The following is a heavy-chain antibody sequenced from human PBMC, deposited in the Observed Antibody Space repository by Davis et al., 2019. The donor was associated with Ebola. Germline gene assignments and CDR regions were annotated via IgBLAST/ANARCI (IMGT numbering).Heavy chain of an antibody. CDR3: ARVRYSSRYHDY. CDR2: IYSGGST. CDR1: GFTVSSNY. Sequence: PGGSLRLSCAASGFTVSSNYMSWVRQAPGKGLEWVSVIYSGGSTYYADSVKGRFTISRDNSKNTLYLQMNSLRAEDTAVYYCARVRYSSRYHDYWGQGTLVTVSS. D-gene: IGHD6-13*01. V-gene: IGHV3-66*01. J-gene: IGHJ4*02.